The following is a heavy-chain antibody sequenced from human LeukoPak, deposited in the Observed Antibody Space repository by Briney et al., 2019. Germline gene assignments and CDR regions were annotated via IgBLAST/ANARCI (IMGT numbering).Heavy chain of an antibody. CDR1: GGSLSSYS. D-gene: IGHD3-10*01. CDR3: AGDYGSGSYRFDY. Sequence: SETLSLTCTVSGGSLSSYSWSWVRQPPGRGLEWIGYIYYSGSTIYNPSLRCRVTISIDTSKNQFSMKLSSVTAADTAVYYCAGDYGSGSYRFDYWGQGTLVTVSS. CDR2: IYYSGST. J-gene: IGHJ4*02. V-gene: IGHV4-59*12.